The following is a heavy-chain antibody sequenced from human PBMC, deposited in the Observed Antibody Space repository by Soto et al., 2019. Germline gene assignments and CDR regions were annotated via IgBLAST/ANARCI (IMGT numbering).Heavy chain of an antibody. Sequence: SGTLSLTCTVSGGSINTFYWGWVRHPAGKGLEWIGRIFSSGSTSFNPSLESRVAMSVDTSKNHFSLNLSSVTAAGMAVYYCAREGSYSAYNFAHGIQLWSFDFWGQGALVTVSS. CDR3: AREGSYSAYNFAHGIQLWSFDF. CDR2: IFSSGST. CDR1: GGSINTFY. V-gene: IGHV4-4*07. D-gene: IGHD5-12*01. J-gene: IGHJ4*02.